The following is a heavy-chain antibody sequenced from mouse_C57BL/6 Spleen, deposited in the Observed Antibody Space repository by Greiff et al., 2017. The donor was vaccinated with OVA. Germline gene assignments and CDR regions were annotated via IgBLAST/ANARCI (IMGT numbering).Heavy chain of an antibody. V-gene: IGHV3-6*01. Sequence: VQLKESGPGLVKPSQSLSLTCSVTGYSITSGYYWNWIRQFPGNKLEWMGYISYDGSNNYNPSLKNRISITRDTSKNQFFLKLNSVTTEDTATYYCARPIYHGNYDAMDYWGQGTSVTVSS. CDR2: ISYDGSN. CDR3: ARPIYHGNYDAMDY. CDR1: GYSITSGYY. J-gene: IGHJ4*01. D-gene: IGHD2-1*01.